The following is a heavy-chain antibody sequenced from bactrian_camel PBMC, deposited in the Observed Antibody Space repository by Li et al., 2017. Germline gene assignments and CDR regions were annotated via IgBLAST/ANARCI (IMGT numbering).Heavy chain of an antibody. D-gene: IGHD1*01. V-gene: IGHV3S53*01. Sequence: VQLVESGGGSVQAGGSLRLSCECTRRHNSLGWFRQAPGKEREGVATLDSDGSATYADSVKGRFTIRRDKASNMLYLQMTRLRPEDSAMYYCAAKRSQTSLYCNTGRMVGSYAYWGQGTQVTVS. CDR1: RRHNS. CDR3: AAKRSQTSLYCNTGRMVGSYAY. J-gene: IGHJ4*01. CDR2: LDSDGSA.